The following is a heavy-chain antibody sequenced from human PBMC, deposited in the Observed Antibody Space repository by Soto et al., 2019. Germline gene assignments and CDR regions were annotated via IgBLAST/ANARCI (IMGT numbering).Heavy chain of an antibody. CDR1: GFRFSNCA. V-gene: IGHV3-23*01. D-gene: IGHD6-19*01. CDR2: VSGIGDRT. Sequence: EVQVLESGGGLVQPGGSLRISCAASGFRFSNCAMNWVRQAPGKGLEWVSVVSGIGDRTEYADSVKGRFTISRDNSKNTVYLQMNSLRAEDTAVYFCAKDDRWLVPTYFDYWGQGTLVTVSS. J-gene: IGHJ4*02. CDR3: AKDDRWLVPTYFDY.